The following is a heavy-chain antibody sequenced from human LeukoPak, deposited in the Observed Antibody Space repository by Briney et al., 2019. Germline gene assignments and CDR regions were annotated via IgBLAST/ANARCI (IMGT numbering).Heavy chain of an antibody. CDR2: IYSGAST. CDR1: GFTLSRKY. CDR3: ARANDFWSGYYTPQAPYFDY. V-gene: IGHV3-53*01. J-gene: IGHJ4*02. D-gene: IGHD3-3*01. Sequence: GGSLRLSCAASGFTLSRKYMSWDRPAPGEGLEWVSVIYSGASTYYADSAKGRFTISRDKSKNTLYLQMNSLRAEDTADYYCARANDFWSGYYTPQAPYFDYWGQGTLVTVSS.